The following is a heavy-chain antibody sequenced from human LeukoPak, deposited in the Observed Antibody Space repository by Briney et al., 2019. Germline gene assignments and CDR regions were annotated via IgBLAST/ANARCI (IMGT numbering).Heavy chain of an antibody. D-gene: IGHD6-19*01. V-gene: IGHV1-46*01. Sequence: GASVKVSCKASGYTFTSYYMHWVRQAPGQGLEWMGIINPSGGSTSYAQKFQGRVTMTRDMSTSTVYMELSSLRSEDTAVYYCARDANFYSSGWWPYYFDYWGQGTLVTVSS. J-gene: IGHJ4*02. CDR1: GYTFTSYY. CDR3: ARDANFYSSGWWPYYFDY. CDR2: INPSGGST.